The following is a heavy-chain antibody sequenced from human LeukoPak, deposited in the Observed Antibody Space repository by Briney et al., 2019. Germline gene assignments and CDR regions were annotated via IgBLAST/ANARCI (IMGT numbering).Heavy chain of an antibody. CDR2: MYYSGTT. CDR1: GNSINIYS. V-gene: IGHV4-59*12. D-gene: IGHD2-21*01. J-gene: IGHJ6*01. Sequence: SETLSLTCTVSGNSINIYSWNWIRQSPEKGLEWIAYMYYSGTTNYNPSLENRAAISLDLSRHQFSLRLSSVTAADTAVYFCATTDKNRYYINVWGPGTTVIVSS. CDR3: ATTDKNRYYINV.